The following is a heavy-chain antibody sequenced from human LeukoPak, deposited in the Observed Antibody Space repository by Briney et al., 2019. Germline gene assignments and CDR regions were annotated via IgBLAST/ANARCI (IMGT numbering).Heavy chain of an antibody. J-gene: IGHJ4*02. D-gene: IGHD5-18*01. V-gene: IGHV3-74*01. CDR1: GSTISNIW. Sequence: GGSLTLSCSPSGSTISNIWMHWVRQAPGKGLVWVSRINSDGSSTTYADSVKGRFTISRDNGQNTLYLQMNSLRAEDTAVYYCARESHGYSYAFDYWGQGSLVTVSS. CDR2: INSDGSST. CDR3: ARESHGYSYAFDY.